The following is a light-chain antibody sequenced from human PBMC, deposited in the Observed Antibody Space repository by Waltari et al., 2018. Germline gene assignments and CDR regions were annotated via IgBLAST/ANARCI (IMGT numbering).Light chain of an antibody. CDR1: YIGSKA. CDR3: QVWDTSNDHVV. J-gene: IGLJ2*01. V-gene: IGLV3-21*02. Sequence: YVLTPSPSVSVAPGQTTRITCGGKYIGSKAVHWYQQKPGQAPVLVVYDDRDRPSGIPERFSGSNSGNTATLTISRVAAGDEADYYCQVWDTSNDHVVFGGGTKLTVL. CDR2: DDR.